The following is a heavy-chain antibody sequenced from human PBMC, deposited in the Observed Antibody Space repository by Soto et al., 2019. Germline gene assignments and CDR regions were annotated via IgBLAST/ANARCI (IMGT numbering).Heavy chain of an antibody. Sequence: QVQLVESGGGVVQPGRSLRLSCAASGFTFSSYGMHWVRQAPGKGLEWVAVISYDGSNKYYADSVKGRFTISRDNSKNPVYLEMDSLGGEDTAVYYCAKDLSPQGANIWGDWGQGTLVTVSS. CDR3: AKDLSPQGANIWGD. CDR1: GFTFSSYG. J-gene: IGHJ4*02. V-gene: IGHV3-30*18. CDR2: ISYDGSNK. D-gene: IGHD1-26*01.